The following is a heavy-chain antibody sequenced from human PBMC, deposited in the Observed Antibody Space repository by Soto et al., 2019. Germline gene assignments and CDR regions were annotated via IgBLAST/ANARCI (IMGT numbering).Heavy chain of an antibody. CDR3: AKEQYSSSSPDY. V-gene: IGHV3-23*01. D-gene: IGHD6-6*01. CDR1: GFTFSSYA. Sequence: GGSLRLSCAASGFTFSSYAMTWVRQAPGKGLAWVSAISGSGGSTYYADSVKGRFTISRDNSKNTLYLQMNSLRAEDTAIYYCAKEQYSSSSPDYWGQGTMVTVSS. J-gene: IGHJ4*02. CDR2: ISGSGGST.